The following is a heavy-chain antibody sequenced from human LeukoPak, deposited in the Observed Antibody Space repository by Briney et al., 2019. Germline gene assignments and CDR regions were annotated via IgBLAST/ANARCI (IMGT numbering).Heavy chain of an antibody. CDR1: GFTFSSYA. V-gene: IGHV3-30-3*01. CDR2: ISYDGSNK. CDR3: AREGSSSSFDF. J-gene: IGHJ4*02. D-gene: IGHD6-13*01. Sequence: GGSLRLSCAASGFTFSSYAMHWVRQAPGKGLGWVAIISYDGSNKYYADSVKGRFTISRDNSKNTLYLQMNSLRTEDTAVYFCAREGSSSSFDFCCQGTLVTVSS.